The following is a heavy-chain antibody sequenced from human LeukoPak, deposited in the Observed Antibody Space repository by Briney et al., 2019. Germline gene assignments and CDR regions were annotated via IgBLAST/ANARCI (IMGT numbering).Heavy chain of an antibody. J-gene: IGHJ4*02. V-gene: IGHV3-64*01. CDR1: GFTFSSYA. Sequence: PGRSLRLSCAASGFTFSSYAMHWVRQAPGKGLEYVSSITSDGGITYYANSVKGRFTISRDNSRNTLYLQMGSLRAEDMAEYYCARDLTGTGDYWGQGTLVTVSS. CDR3: ARDLTGTGDY. D-gene: IGHD1-20*01. CDR2: ITSDGGIT.